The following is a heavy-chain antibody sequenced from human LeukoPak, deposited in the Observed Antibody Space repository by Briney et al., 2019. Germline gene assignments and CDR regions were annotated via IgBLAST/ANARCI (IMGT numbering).Heavy chain of an antibody. CDR1: GFTFTSSA. CDR3: AAGLGYCSSTSCNYYYYGMDV. Sequence: SVKVSCKASGFTFTSSAMQWVRQARGQRREWIGWIVVGGGNTNYAQKFQERVTITRDMSTSTAYMELSSLRSEDTAVYYCAAGLGYCSSTSCNYYYYGMDVWGQGTTVTVSS. CDR2: IVVGGGNT. J-gene: IGHJ6*02. V-gene: IGHV1-58*02. D-gene: IGHD2-2*01.